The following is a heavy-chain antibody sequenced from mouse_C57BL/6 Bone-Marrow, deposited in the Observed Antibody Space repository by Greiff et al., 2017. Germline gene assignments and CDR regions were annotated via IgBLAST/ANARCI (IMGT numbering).Heavy chain of an antibody. D-gene: IGHD2-4*01. CDR2: IYPGDGDT. CDR3: ARWPLYYDYDVGFAY. V-gene: IGHV1-82*01. J-gene: IGHJ3*01. Sequence: VQGVESGPELVKPGASVKISCKASGYAFSSSWMNWVKQRPGKGLEWIGRIYPGDGDTNYNGKFKGKATLTADKSSSTAYMQLSSLTSEDSAVYFCARWPLYYDYDVGFAYWGQGTLVTVSA. CDR1: GYAFSSSW.